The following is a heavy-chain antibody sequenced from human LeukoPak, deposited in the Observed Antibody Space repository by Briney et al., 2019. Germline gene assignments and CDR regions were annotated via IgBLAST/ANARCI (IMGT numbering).Heavy chain of an antibody. CDR2: INPSGGST. J-gene: IGHJ4*02. CDR1: GYTFTSYY. CDR3: ARGSWGKLCSGRLDY. D-gene: IGHD2-15*01. V-gene: IGHV1-46*01. Sequence: ASVKVSCKASGYTFTSYYMHWVRQAPGQGLEWMGIINPSGGSTSYAQKFQGRVTMTRDMSTSTVYMELSSLRSEDTAVYYCARGSWGKLCSGRLDYWGQGTLVTVSS.